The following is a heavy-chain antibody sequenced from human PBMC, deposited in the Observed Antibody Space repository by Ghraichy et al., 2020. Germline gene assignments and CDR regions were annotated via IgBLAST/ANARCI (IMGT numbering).Heavy chain of an antibody. J-gene: IGHJ6*02. D-gene: IGHD2/OR15-2a*01. CDR2: IHYSGST. CDR3: ARERTIKGIDV. Sequence: GSLRLSCIVSGGSINSYFWSWIRQPPGKGLEWIGYIHYSGSTNYNPSLKSRVTISIDTSETQFSLKLSSVTAADAAVYYCARERTIKGIDVWGQGTTVTVSS. CDR1: GGSINSYF. V-gene: IGHV4-59*12.